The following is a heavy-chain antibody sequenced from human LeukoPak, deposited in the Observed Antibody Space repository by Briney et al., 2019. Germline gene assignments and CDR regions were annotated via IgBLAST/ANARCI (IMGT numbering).Heavy chain of an antibody. J-gene: IGHJ6*03. D-gene: IGHD1-26*01. CDR2: IYYSGST. Sequence: SETLSLTCTVSGGSISSSSYYWGWIRQPPGKGLEWIGSIYYSGSTYYNPSLKSRVTISVDTSKNQFSLKLSSVTAADTAVYYCARQYSGSYFSYYYHMDVWGKGTTVTISS. V-gene: IGHV4-39*01. CDR1: GGSISSSSYY. CDR3: ARQYSGSYFSYYYHMDV.